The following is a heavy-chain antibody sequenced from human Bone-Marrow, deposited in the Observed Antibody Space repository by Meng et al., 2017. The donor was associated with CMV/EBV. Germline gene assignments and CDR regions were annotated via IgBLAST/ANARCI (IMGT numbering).Heavy chain of an antibody. J-gene: IGHJ4*02. CDR3: ATGSAYCGGDCYTAPDY. Sequence: TFRRSAISWVRQAPGPGLEWMGGIIPIFGTANYAQKFQGGVTITADKSTSTAYMELSRLRSEDTAVYYCATGSAYCGGDCYTAPDYWGQGTPVTVSS. CDR1: TFRRSA. CDR2: IIPIFGTA. D-gene: IGHD2-21*02. V-gene: IGHV1-69*06.